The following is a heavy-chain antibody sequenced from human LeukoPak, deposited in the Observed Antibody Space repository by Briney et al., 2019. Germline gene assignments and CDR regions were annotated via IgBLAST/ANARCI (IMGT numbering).Heavy chain of an antibody. CDR1: GGSISIYY. Sequence: SETLSLTCTVSGGSISIYYWSWIRQPAGKGLEWIGRIYTSGSTNYDPSLKSRVTMSVDTSKNQFSLKLSSVTAADTAVYYCAGSDFDYGGNRPVDYWGQGTLVTVSS. J-gene: IGHJ4*02. V-gene: IGHV4-4*07. CDR3: AGSDFDYGGNRPVDY. D-gene: IGHD4-23*01. CDR2: IYTSGST.